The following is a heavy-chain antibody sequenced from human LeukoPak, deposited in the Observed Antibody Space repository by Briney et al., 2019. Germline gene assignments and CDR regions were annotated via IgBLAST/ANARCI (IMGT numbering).Heavy chain of an antibody. D-gene: IGHD5-18*01. CDR2: INPDSGGT. CDR1: GYTFTGYY. V-gene: IGHV1-2*02. Sequence: ASMKVSCKASGYTFTGYYMHWVRQAPGQGLEWMGWINPDSGGTNYAQKFQGRVTMTRDTSISTAYMELSRLRSDDTAVYYCARGGYSYGHYYYYYYMDVWGKGTTVTVSS. J-gene: IGHJ6*03. CDR3: ARGGYSYGHYYYYYYMDV.